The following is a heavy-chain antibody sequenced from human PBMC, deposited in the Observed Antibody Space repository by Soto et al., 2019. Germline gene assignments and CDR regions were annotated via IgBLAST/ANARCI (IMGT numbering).Heavy chain of an antibody. V-gene: IGHV1-69*13. CDR1: GGTFSSYA. D-gene: IGHD3-22*01. Sequence: SVKVSCKASGGTFSSYAISWVRQAPGQGLEWMGGIIPIFGTANYAQKFQGRVTITADESTSTAYMELSSLRSEDTAVYYCAREGGYDSSGSRGYFDYWGQGILVTVFS. CDR3: AREGGYDSSGSRGYFDY. J-gene: IGHJ4*02. CDR2: IIPIFGTA.